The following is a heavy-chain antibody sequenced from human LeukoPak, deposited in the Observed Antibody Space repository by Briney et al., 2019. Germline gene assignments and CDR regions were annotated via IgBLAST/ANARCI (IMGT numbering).Heavy chain of an antibody. CDR2: IFHTGST. V-gene: IGHV4-38-2*02. CDR3: ASPIAAPDY. D-gene: IGHD6-6*01. J-gene: IGHJ4*02. Sequence: SETLSLTCTVSGDSISSGNYWGWIRQPPGKGLEWIGSIFHTGSTYFNLSLKSRVTISVDTSKNQFSLKLSSVTAADTAVYYCASPIAAPDYWGQGTLVTVSS. CDR1: GDSISSGNY.